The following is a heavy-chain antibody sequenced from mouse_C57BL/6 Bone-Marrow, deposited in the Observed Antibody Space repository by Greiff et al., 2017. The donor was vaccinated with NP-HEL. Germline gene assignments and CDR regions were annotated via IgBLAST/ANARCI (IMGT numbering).Heavy chain of an antibody. D-gene: IGHD1-1*01. CDR3: ARVTTVVAKNYAMDY. J-gene: IGHJ4*01. CDR2: IWSGGST. V-gene: IGHV2-2*01. CDR1: GFSLTSYG. Sequence: VKLMESGPGLVQPSQSLSITCTVSGFSLTSYGVHWVRQSPGKGLEWLGVIWSGGSTAYNAAFISRLSISKDNAKSQVIFKMNSLQADDTAIYYCARVTTVVAKNYAMDYWGQGTSVTVSS.